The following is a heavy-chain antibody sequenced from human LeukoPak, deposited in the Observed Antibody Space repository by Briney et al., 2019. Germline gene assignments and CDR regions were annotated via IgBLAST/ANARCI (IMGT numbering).Heavy chain of an antibody. CDR1: GVSISSYY. Sequence: PSETLSLTCTVSGVSISSYYWSLIPQPPREGLELVGYIYSGGSTNYNPSLKSGVTISVDTSKKKFSLKLSSVTAADTAVYYCARHYYDGGDYHLDYWGQGTLVTVSS. V-gene: IGHV4-59*08. D-gene: IGHD2-21*02. CDR2: IYSGGST. CDR3: ARHYYDGGDYHLDY. J-gene: IGHJ4*02.